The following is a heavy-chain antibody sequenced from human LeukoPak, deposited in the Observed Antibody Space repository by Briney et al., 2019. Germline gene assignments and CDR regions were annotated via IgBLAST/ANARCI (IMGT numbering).Heavy chain of an antibody. J-gene: IGHJ4*02. D-gene: IGHD3-9*01. CDR1: GFTFSSYA. CDR3: ARGWGYDILTGYYMGGFDY. CDR2: ISYDGSNK. Sequence: GGSLRLSCAASGFTFSSYAMHWVRQAPGKGLEWVAVISYDGSNKYYADSVKGRFTISRDNSKNTLYLQMNSLRAEDTAVYYCARGWGYDILTGYYMGGFDYWGQGTLVTVSS. V-gene: IGHV3-30*04.